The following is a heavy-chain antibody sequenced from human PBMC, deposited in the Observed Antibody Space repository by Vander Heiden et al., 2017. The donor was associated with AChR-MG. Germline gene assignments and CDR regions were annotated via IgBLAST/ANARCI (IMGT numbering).Heavy chain of an antibody. CDR2: INPNSGGT. CDR3: ARVRRSVRGVIITGNFDY. J-gene: IGHJ4*02. CDR1: GYTFTGSY. Sequence: QVQLVQSGAEVKKPGASVKVSCKASGYTFTGSYMHWVRQAPGQGLEWMGWINPNSGGTNYAQKFQGRVTMTRDTSISTAYRELSRLRSDDTAVYYCARVRRSVRGVIITGNFDYWGQGTLVTVSS. V-gene: IGHV1-2*02. D-gene: IGHD3-10*01.